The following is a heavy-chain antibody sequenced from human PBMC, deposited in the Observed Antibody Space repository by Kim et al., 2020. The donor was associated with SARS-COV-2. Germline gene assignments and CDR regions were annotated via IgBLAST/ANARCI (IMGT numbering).Heavy chain of an antibody. Sequence: SETLSLTCAVYGGSFSGYYWSWIRQPPGKGLEWIGEINHSGSTNYNPSLKSRVTISVDTSKNQFSLKLSSVTAADTAVYYCARLGSCYISSCTAMAQGGYWGQGTLVTVSS. CDR2: INHSGST. D-gene: IGHD2-15*01. CDR3: ARLGSCYISSCTAMAQGGY. CDR1: GGSFSGYY. V-gene: IGHV4-34*01. J-gene: IGHJ4*02.